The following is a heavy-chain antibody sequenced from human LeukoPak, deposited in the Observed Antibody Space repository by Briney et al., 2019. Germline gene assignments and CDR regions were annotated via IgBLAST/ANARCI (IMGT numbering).Heavy chain of an antibody. CDR3: ARDRGWDPSIAARQVY. D-gene: IGHD6-6*01. J-gene: IGHJ4*02. CDR1: GGSISSYY. Sequence: SETLSLTYTVSGGSISSYYWSWIRQPAGKGLEWIGRIYTSGSTNYNPSLKSRVTMSVDTSKNQFSLKLSSVTAADTAVYYCARDRGWDPSIAARQVYWGQGTLVTVSS. CDR2: IYTSGST. V-gene: IGHV4-4*07.